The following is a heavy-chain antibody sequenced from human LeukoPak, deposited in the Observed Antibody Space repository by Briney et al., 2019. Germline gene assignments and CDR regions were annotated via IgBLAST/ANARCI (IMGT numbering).Heavy chain of an antibody. CDR1: GLTFSSYA. D-gene: IGHD1-26*01. V-gene: IGHV3-23*01. J-gene: IGHJ4*02. CDR3: AKRGEWELLIIDY. Sequence: PGGSLRLSCAASGLTFSSYAMSWVRQAPGKGLKWVSAISGSGGSTYYADSVKGRFTISRDNSKNKLYMQRNSLRAEDTAVYYCAKRGEWELLIIDYWGQGTLVTVSS. CDR2: ISGSGGST.